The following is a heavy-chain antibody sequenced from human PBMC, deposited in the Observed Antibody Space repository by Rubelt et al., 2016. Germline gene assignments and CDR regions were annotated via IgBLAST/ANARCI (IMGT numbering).Heavy chain of an antibody. CDR2: IRSKAYGGTT. CDR1: GFTFSSYA. CDR3: TFPRDYDISPEYYYGMDV. Sequence: EVQLVESGGGLVQPGGSLRLSCAASGFTFSSYAMSWFRQAPGKGLEWVGFIRSKAYGGTTEYAASVKGRFTISRDDSKSIAYLQMNSLKTEDTAVYYCTFPRDYDISPEYYYGMDVWGQGTTVTVSS. D-gene: IGHD3-9*01. J-gene: IGHJ6*02. V-gene: IGHV3-49*03.